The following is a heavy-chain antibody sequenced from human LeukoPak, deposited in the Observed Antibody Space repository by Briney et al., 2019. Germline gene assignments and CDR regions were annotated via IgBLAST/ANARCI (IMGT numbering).Heavy chain of an antibody. V-gene: IGHV4-59*11. D-gene: IGHD4-17*01. J-gene: IGHJ1*01. CDR3: ARGEDGDYYFQH. CDR1: GVSISSHY. Sequence: SETLSLTCTVSGVSISSHYWSWIRQPPGKGLEWIGYIYYSGSTNYNPSLKSRVTISVDTSKNQFSLKLSSVTAADTAVYYCARGEDGDYYFQHWGQGTLVTVSS. CDR2: IYYSGST.